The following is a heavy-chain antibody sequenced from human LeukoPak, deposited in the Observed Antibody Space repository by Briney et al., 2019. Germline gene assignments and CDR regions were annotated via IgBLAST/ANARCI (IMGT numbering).Heavy chain of an antibody. J-gene: IGHJ4*02. Sequence: PSETLSLTCTVSGGSMSSYYWGWIRQPPGRGLEWIAYMYYSGGTNYNPSLRSRVSISVDTSKNHFSLRLTSVTAADTAVYYCARFIAAVGHGYWGRGILVTVSS. CDR1: GGSMSSYY. D-gene: IGHD6-13*01. V-gene: IGHV4-59*08. CDR3: ARFIAAVGHGY. CDR2: MYYSGGT.